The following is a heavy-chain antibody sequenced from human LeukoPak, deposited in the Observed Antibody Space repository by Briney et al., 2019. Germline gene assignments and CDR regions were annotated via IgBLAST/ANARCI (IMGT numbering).Heavy chain of an antibody. J-gene: IGHJ4*02. V-gene: IGHV4-59*08. D-gene: IGHD3-10*01. Sequence: PSETLSLTCTVSGVSISSFYCSWIRQPPGKGLEWIGYIYYSGSTNYNPALKSRVTISVDTSKNQFSLKLRSVAAADTAVYYCARHDSYGSGNYLAYWGQGTLVTVSP. CDR2: IYYSGST. CDR1: GVSISSFY. CDR3: ARHDSYGSGNYLAY.